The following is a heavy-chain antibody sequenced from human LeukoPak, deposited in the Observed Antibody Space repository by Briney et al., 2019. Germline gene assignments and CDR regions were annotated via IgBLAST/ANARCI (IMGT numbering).Heavy chain of an antibody. CDR2: ISAYNGNT. Sequence: ASVKVSCEASGYTFTSYGISWVRQAPGQGLEWMGWISAYNGNTNYAQKLQGRVTMTTDTSTSTAYMELRSLRSDDTAVYYCASHSFGRGYFDYWGQGTLVTVSS. V-gene: IGHV1-18*01. J-gene: IGHJ4*02. CDR3: ASHSFGRGYFDY. D-gene: IGHD3-16*01. CDR1: GYTFTSYG.